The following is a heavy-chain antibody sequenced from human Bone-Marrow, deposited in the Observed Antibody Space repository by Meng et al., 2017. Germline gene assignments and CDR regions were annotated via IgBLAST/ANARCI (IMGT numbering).Heavy chain of an antibody. Sequence: QVQRQEAGPVLVKPSGTLSLPCVVSGGSISSIDWWSWVRQPPGKGLEWIGEIYHGGDINYNPSLKSRVTIAIDRSKNQFSLKLSSVTAADTAVYYCASWIYSCGWQWGQGTLVTVSS. V-gene: IGHV4/OR15-8*02. D-gene: IGHD6-19*01. CDR3: ASWIYSCGWQ. J-gene: IGHJ4*02. CDR2: IYHGGDI. CDR1: GGSISSIDW.